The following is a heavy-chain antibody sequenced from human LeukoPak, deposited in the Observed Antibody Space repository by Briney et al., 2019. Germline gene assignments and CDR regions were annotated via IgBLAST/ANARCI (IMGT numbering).Heavy chain of an antibody. Sequence: GGSLRLSCAASGFTFSSYWMSWVRQAPGKGLEWVANIKQDGSEKYYVDSVKGRFTISRDNAKNSLYLQMNSLRAEDTAVYYCARGPVALAYCGGDCPDAFDIWGQGTMVTVSS. CDR2: IKQDGSEK. CDR3: ARGPVALAYCGGDCPDAFDI. CDR1: GFTFSSYW. J-gene: IGHJ3*02. D-gene: IGHD2-21*02. V-gene: IGHV3-7*01.